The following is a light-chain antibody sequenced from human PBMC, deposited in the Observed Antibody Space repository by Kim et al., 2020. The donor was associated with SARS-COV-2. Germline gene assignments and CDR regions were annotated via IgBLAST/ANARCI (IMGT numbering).Light chain of an antibody. CDR3: QAWDSSTAV. CDR1: KLGDKY. J-gene: IGLJ2*01. CDR2: QDS. Sequence: YELTQPPSVSVSPGQTASITCSGDKLGDKYACWYQQKPGQSPVLVIYQDSKRPSGIPERFSGSNSGNTATLTISGTQAMDEADYYCQAWDSSTAVFGGG. V-gene: IGLV3-1*01.